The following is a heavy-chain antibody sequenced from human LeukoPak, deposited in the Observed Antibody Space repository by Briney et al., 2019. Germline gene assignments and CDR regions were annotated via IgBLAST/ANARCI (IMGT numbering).Heavy chain of an antibody. CDR3: ARLYYDSSGYYYYFDY. CDR2: IYYSGST. V-gene: IGHV4-34*01. Sequence: SETLSLTCAVYGGSFSGYYWSWIRQPPGKGLEWIGSIYYSGSTYYNPSLKSRVTISVDTSKNQFSLKLSSVTAADTAVYYCARLYYDSSGYYYYFDYWGQGTLVTVSS. J-gene: IGHJ4*02. D-gene: IGHD3-22*01. CDR1: GGSFSGYY.